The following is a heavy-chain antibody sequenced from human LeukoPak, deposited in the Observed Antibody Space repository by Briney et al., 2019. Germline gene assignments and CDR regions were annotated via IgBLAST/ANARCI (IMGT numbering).Heavy chain of an antibody. D-gene: IGHD3-3*01. CDR3: ARTGVVGVVIGWFDP. CDR1: GGSISSHY. J-gene: IGHJ5*02. V-gene: IGHV4-59*11. Sequence: SETLSLTCTVSGGSISSHYWSWIRQPPGKGLEWIGYIYYSGSTNYNPSLKSRVTISVDTSKNQFSLKLSSVTAADTAVYYCARTGVVGVVIGWFDPWGQGTLVTVSS. CDR2: IYYSGST.